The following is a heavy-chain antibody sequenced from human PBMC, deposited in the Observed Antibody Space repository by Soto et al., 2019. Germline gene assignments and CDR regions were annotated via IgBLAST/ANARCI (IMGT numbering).Heavy chain of an antibody. V-gene: IGHV1-69*01. J-gene: IGHJ6*02. CDR3: PRNGTYSSSLSEISGMEV. D-gene: IGHD1-26*01. Sequence: QVQLVQSGAEVKEPGSSVRVSCKASGGTFDNFIMNWVRQTPGQGLEWMGGIVPMLGTPTYAEKFKGRVTISATGSPSTLCAEVTSLRPEETAIYYTPRNGTYSSSLSEISGMEVWGQGIRVSVSS. CDR2: IVPMLGTP. CDR1: GGTFDNFI.